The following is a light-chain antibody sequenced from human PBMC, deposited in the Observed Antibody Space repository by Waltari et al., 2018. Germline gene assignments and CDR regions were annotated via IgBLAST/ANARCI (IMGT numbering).Light chain of an antibody. J-gene: IGKJ4*01. Sequence: IVLTQSPVTLSLSPGERATLSYRASQSVRSDFLAWYQQKPGQDPRLLIYGVSTRATGVPARFSGSGSGTEFTLIISSLQSEDFAVYFCQQYSNWPLTFGGGTKVQIK. V-gene: IGKV3-15*01. CDR3: QQYSNWPLT. CDR1: QSVRSD. CDR2: GVS.